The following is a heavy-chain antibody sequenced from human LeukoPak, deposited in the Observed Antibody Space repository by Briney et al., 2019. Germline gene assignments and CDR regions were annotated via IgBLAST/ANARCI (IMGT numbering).Heavy chain of an antibody. V-gene: IGHV3-30*18. D-gene: IGHD4-17*01. CDR1: GFSFISYG. CDR3: AKRPSDYGDYVSYFDY. CDR2: ISDDGRRK. J-gene: IGHJ4*02. Sequence: GGSLRLFCAASGFSFISYGMHWVRQAPGKGLEWVGVISDDGRRKDYADSVKGRFTISRDNSRDTLYLQMNSLRAEDTAVYYCAKRPSDYGDYVSYFDYWGQGTLVTVSS.